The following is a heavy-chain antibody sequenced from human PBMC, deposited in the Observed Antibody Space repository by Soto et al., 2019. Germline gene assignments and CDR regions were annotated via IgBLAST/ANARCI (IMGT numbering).Heavy chain of an antibody. CDR3: AKSAPLDAGDKYYYDF. J-gene: IGHJ4*02. V-gene: IGHV1-69*13. D-gene: IGHD4-17*01. CDR2: IIPFFGTA. CDR1: GGTFSTFG. Sequence: GASVKVSSKASGGTFSTFGISWVRQAPGQGLEWMGGIIPFFGTARYSQKFEDRITITADESTNTVYMDLRSLTSEDTAIYYCAKSAPLDAGDKYYYDFWGQGALVTVSS.